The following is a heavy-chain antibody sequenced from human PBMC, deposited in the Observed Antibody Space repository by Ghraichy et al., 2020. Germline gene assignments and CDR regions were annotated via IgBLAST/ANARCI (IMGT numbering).Heavy chain of an antibody. CDR3: ASRRTEYYYFFGVDYCVKRGRDWF. V-gene: IGHV4-30-2*01. J-gene: IGHJ5*01. CDR1: GGSIISGGYS. D-gene: IGHD4-23*01. CDR2: IYYSGTT. Sequence: SETLSLTCAVSGGSIISGGYSWSWIRQPPGKGLEWIGYIYYSGTTYYNPSLKTRVTISVDTSKNQFSLKLSSVTAADTAVYYCASRRTEYYYFFGVDYCVKRGRDWF.